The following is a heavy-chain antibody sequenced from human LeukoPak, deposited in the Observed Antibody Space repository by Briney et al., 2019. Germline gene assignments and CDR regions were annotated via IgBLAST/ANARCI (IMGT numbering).Heavy chain of an antibody. Sequence: GGSLRLSCTASGFTFGDYAMSWVRQAPGKGLEWVSSISSSSSYIYYADSVKGRFTISRDNSKNTLYLQMNSLRAEDTAVYYCARDSYGKTDYWGLGTLVTVSS. V-gene: IGHV3-21*04. CDR1: GFTFGDYA. D-gene: IGHD5-18*01. CDR3: ARDSYGKTDY. CDR2: ISSSSSYI. J-gene: IGHJ4*02.